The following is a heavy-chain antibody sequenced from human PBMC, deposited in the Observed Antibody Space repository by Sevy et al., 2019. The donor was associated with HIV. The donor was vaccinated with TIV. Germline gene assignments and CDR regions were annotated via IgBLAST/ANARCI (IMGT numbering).Heavy chain of an antibody. D-gene: IGHD4-17*01. CDR1: GFTFRSHA. CDR3: VKTSPPTVTTHYYGMDV. Sequence: GGYLRLYCAASGFTFRSHAMSWVRQAPGKGLECVSTISGSGSNTYYANSVKGRFTISRDNSKNTQYLQMNSLRAEDTAVYYCVKTSPPTVTTHYYGMDVWGQGTTVTVSS. J-gene: IGHJ6*02. V-gene: IGHV3-23*01. CDR2: ISGSGSNT.